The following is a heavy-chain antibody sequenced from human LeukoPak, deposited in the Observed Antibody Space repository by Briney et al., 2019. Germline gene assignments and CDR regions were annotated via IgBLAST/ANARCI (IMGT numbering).Heavy chain of an antibody. CDR2: INPNSGGT. Sequence: ASVKVSCKASGYTFTGYYMHWVRQAPGQGLEWMGWINPNSGGTNYAQKFQGWVTMTRDTSISTAYMELSRLRSDDTAVYYCARDGPQRFLEWLPEGNFDYWGQGTLVTVSS. D-gene: IGHD3-3*01. J-gene: IGHJ4*02. CDR3: ARDGPQRFLEWLPEGNFDY. V-gene: IGHV1-2*04. CDR1: GYTFTGYY.